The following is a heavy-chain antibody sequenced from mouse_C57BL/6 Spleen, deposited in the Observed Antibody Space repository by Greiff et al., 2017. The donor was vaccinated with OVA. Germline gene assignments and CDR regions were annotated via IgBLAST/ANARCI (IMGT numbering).Heavy chain of an antibody. V-gene: IGHV5-16*01. CDR3: ARGYHYGAMDY. J-gene: IGHJ4*01. Sequence: EVKLMESEGGLVQPGSSMKLSCTASGFTFSDYYMAWVRQVPEKGLEWVANINYDGSSTYYLDSLKSRFIISRDNAKNILYLQMSSLKSEDTATYYCARGYHYGAMDYWGQGTSVTVSS. CDR1: GFTFSDYY. CDR2: INYDGSST. D-gene: IGHD1-1*01.